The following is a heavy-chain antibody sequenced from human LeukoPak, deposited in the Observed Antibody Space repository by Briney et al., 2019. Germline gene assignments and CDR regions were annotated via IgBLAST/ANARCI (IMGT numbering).Heavy chain of an antibody. CDR1: GFTFSRYA. CDR2: ISGSGDTT. D-gene: IGHD2-8*01. J-gene: IGHJ4*02. CDR3: AKDFGDCSNGVCYGKPFDY. Sequence: PGGSLRLSCAASGFTFSRYAMGWARQAPGKGLEWVSGISGSGDTTYYADPVKGRFTISRDNSKNTLYLQMNSLRAEDTAVYYCAKDFGDCSNGVCYGKPFDYWGQGTLVTASS. V-gene: IGHV3-23*01.